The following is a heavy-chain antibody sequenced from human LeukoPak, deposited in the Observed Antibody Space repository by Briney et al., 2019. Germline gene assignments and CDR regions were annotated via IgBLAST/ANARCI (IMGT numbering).Heavy chain of an antibody. D-gene: IGHD2-15*01. CDR3: SGFTLRSVVAAFNY. Sequence: GGSLRLSCAASGFTFSSYSMNWVRQAPGKGLEWVSSISSSSSYIYYADSVKGRFTISRDNAKNSLYLQMNSLRAEDTAVYYCSGFTLRSVVAAFNYWGQGTLVTVSS. J-gene: IGHJ4*02. V-gene: IGHV3-21*01. CDR1: GFTFSSYS. CDR2: ISSSSSYI.